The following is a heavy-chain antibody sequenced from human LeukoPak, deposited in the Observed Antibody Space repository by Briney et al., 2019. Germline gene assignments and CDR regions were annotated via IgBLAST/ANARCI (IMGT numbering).Heavy chain of an antibody. J-gene: IGHJ4*02. Sequence: PSETLSLTCTVSGGSISSYYWSWIRQPPGKGLEWIGYIYYSGTTNYNPSLKSRVTISVDTSKTQFSLKLSSVTAADTAVYYCARVNYDSSGYSYYFDYWGQGTLVIVSS. CDR2: IYYSGTT. V-gene: IGHV4-59*01. CDR1: GGSISSYY. D-gene: IGHD3-22*01. CDR3: ARVNYDSSGYSYYFDY.